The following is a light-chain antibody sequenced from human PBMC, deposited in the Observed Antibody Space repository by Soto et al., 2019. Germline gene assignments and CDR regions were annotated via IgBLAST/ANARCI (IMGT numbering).Light chain of an antibody. Sequence: EIVLTQFPATLSLSPWERATLSCRASQSVSNFLAWYQHKPGQAPMLVVYDASKRATGIPARFSGSGSWTDFTLTISSLEPEDFEVYYCQQRSSWRVTFGGGTKVEIK. J-gene: IGKJ4*01. CDR3: QQRSSWRVT. CDR2: DAS. V-gene: IGKV3-11*01. CDR1: QSVSNF.